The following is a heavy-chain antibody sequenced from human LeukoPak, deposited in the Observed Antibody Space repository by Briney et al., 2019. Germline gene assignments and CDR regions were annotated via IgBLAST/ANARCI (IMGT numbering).Heavy chain of an antibody. J-gene: IGHJ6*02. V-gene: IGHV1-18*01. CDR3: AGKRGYSSGWYGDYYYYYGMDV. CDR1: GYTFTSYG. Sequence: ASVKVSCKASGYTFTSYGISWVRQAPGQGLEWMGWISAYNGNTNYVQKLQGRVTMTTDTSTSTAYMELRSLRSDDTAVYYCAGKRGYSSGWYGDYYYYYGMDVWGQGTTVTVSS. D-gene: IGHD6-19*01. CDR2: ISAYNGNT.